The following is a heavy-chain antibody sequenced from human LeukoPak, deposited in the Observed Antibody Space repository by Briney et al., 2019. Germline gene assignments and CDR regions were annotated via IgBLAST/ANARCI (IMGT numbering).Heavy chain of an antibody. CDR3: ARSVREDYDILTGSLFDL. V-gene: IGHV4-39*01. CDR2: IYYSGST. CDR1: GGSISSSSYY. D-gene: IGHD3-9*01. Sequence: PSETLSLTCTVSGGSISSSSYYWGWIRQPPGKGLEWIGSIYYSGSTYYNPSLKSRVTISVDTSKNQSSLKLSSVTAADTAVYYCARSVREDYDILTGSLFDLWGRGTLVTVSS. J-gene: IGHJ2*01.